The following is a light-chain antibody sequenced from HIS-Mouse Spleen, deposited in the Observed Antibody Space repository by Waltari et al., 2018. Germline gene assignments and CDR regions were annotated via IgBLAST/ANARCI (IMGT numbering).Light chain of an antibody. Sequence: SYELTQPPSVSVSQGQTARNTCPGDALTKKYAYCYQQKSRPAPVLFIYEDSKRPTGIPERFSGSSSGTMATLTISGAQVEDEADYYCYSTDSSGNHRVFGGGTKLTVL. CDR2: EDS. CDR1: ALTKKY. V-gene: IGLV3-10*01. CDR3: YSTDSSGNHRV. J-gene: IGLJ2*01.